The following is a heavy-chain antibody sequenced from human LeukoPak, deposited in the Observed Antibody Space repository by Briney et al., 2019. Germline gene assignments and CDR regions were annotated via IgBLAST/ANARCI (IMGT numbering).Heavy chain of an antibody. CDR3: AKDSSTTNHYYGMDV. Sequence: GGSLRLSCAASGFTFSSYTMHWVRQAPGKGLERVAVISSDGSNGYYAGSVKGRFTIARDNAKNTLFLHMNSLISEDTALYYCAKDSSTTNHYYGMDVWGQGTTVTVSS. CDR1: GFTFSSYT. V-gene: IGHV3-30-3*01. D-gene: IGHD6-13*01. J-gene: IGHJ6*02. CDR2: ISSDGSNG.